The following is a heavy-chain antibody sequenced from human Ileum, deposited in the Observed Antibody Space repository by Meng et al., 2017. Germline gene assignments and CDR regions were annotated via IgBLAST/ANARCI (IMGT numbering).Heavy chain of an antibody. J-gene: IGHJ4*02. CDR3: AREWSGSYRHFDY. D-gene: IGHD1-26*01. CDR2: IHHSGST. CDR1: GGSISTSDW. V-gene: IGHV4-4*02. Sequence: VRLAGSGPGLLTPSGTMSITCAVSGGSISTSDWWSWVRQAPGKGLEWIGEIHHSGSTNYNPSLKSRVTISVDKSKNQFSLKLNSVTAADTAVYYCAREWSGSYRHFDYWGQGTLVTVSS.